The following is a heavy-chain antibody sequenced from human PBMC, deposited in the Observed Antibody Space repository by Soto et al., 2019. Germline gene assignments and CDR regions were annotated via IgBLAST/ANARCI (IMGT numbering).Heavy chain of an antibody. CDR1: GDSVTSDSHY. V-gene: IGHV4-39*02. Sequence: SETLSLTCTVSGDSVTSDSHYWGWIRQPPGKGLESIANIYYDGNTYYNPSLKGRVTISRDNAKSTLFLQMNSLRVEDTAVYYCARDRGYPDSFDIWGQGTMVTVSS. J-gene: IGHJ3*02. CDR2: IYYDGNT. CDR3: ARDRGYPDSFDI. D-gene: IGHD3-10*01.